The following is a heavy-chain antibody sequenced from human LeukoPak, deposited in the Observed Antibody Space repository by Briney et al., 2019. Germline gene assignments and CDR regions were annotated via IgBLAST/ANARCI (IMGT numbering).Heavy chain of an antibody. CDR2: IYYSGDT. J-gene: IGHJ4*02. CDR1: GASISTSGHY. D-gene: IGHD3-22*01. Sequence: SETLSLTCSVSGASISTSGHYWSWIRQHPGKGLDWIGYIYYSGDTHYNASLRSRVSISVDTSQSQFSLKLSSVTAADTAVYYCARVLNYYDNSGYFYFFDYWGQGTPVTVSS. CDR3: ARVLNYYDNSGYFYFFDY. V-gene: IGHV4-31*03.